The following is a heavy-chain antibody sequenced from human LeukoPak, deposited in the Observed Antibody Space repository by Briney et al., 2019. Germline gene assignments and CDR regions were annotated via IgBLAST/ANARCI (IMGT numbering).Heavy chain of an antibody. Sequence: GGSLRLSCAASGFTFSSYAMSWVRQAPGKGLEWVSAISGSGGSTYYADSVKGRFTISRDNSKNTLYLQMNSLRAEDTAVYYCAKRKDYGDSEALDYWGQGTLVTVSP. CDR3: AKRKDYGDSEALDY. CDR2: ISGSGGST. V-gene: IGHV3-23*01. J-gene: IGHJ4*02. D-gene: IGHD4-17*01. CDR1: GFTFSSYA.